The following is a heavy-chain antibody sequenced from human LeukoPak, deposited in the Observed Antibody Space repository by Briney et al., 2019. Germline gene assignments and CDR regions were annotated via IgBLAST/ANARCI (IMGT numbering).Heavy chain of an antibody. CDR2: IYHSGST. Sequence: NPSETLSLTCAVSGYSIRSGYYWGWIRQPPGKALEWIGSIYHSGSTHYNPSLKSRVTISIDTSKNHLSLEVTSVTASDTAVYYCAKNGYQYGFDWWGQGTLVTVSS. D-gene: IGHD5-18*01. J-gene: IGHJ4*02. CDR1: GYSIRSGYY. CDR3: AKNGYQYGFDW. V-gene: IGHV4-38-2*01.